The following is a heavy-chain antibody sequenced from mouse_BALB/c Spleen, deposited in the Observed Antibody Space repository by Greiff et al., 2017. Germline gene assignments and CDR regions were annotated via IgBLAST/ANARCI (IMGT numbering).Heavy chain of an antibody. D-gene: IGHD1-1*01. CDR2: ISSGGSYT. Sequence: EVKLVESGGGLVKPGGSLKLSCAASGFTFSSYTMSWVRQTPEKRLEWVATISSGGSYTYYPDSVKGRFTISRDNAKNTLYLQMSSLKSEDTAMYYCTRHYYGSSGDSMDYWGQGTSVTVSS. J-gene: IGHJ4*01. CDR3: TRHYYGSSGDSMDY. V-gene: IGHV5-6-4*01. CDR1: GFTFSSYT.